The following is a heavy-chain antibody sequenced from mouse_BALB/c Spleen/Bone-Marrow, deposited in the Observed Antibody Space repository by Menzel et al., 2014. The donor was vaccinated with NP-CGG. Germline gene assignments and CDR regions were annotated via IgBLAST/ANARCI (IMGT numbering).Heavy chain of an antibody. J-gene: IGHJ4*01. V-gene: IGHV5-15*02. D-gene: IGHD2-1*01. CDR3: ATIYYGNSYAMDY. Sequence: EVKLVESGGGLVQPGGSRKLSCAASGFTFSDYGMAWVRQAPGKGPEWVAFISNLAYSIYYADTVTGRFTISREYAKNTLYLEMSSLRSEDTAMYYCATIYYGNSYAMDYWGQGTSVTVSS. CDR2: ISNLAYSI. CDR1: GFTFSDYG.